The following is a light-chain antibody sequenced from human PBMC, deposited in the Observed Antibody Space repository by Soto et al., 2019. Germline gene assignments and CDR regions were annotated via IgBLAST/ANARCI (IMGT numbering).Light chain of an antibody. CDR2: GAS. CDR3: QQYDSSPST. CDR1: QSVTRSF. V-gene: IGKV3-20*01. J-gene: IGKJ3*01. Sequence: EIVLTQSPGTLSLSPGERATLSCRASQSVTRSFLAWYQQKPGQAPRLLIYGASSRATGIPDRFSGSGSGTDFTLTISRLEPEDFALYYCQQYDSSPSTFGPGTKVDIK.